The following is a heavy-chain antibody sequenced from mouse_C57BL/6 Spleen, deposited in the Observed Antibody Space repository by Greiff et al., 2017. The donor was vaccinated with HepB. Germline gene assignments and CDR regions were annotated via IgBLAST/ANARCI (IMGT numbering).Heavy chain of an antibody. V-gene: IGHV1-69*01. J-gene: IGHJ4*01. CDR1: GYTFTSYW. CDR2: IDPSDSYT. Sequence: QVQLQQPGAELVMPGASVKLSCKASGYTFTSYWMHWVKQRPGQGLEWIGDIDPSDSYTNYNQKFKGKSTLTVDKSSSTAYMQLSSLTSEDSAVYYCARHCRGAMDYWGQGTSVTVSS. CDR3: ARHCRGAMDY.